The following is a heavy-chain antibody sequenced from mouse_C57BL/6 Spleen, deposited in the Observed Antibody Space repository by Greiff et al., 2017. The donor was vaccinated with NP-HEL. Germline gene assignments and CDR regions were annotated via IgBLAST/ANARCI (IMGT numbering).Heavy chain of an antibody. D-gene: IGHD2-1*01. V-gene: IGHV1-53*01. J-gene: IGHJ3*01. Sequence: QVQLQQPGTELVKPGASVKLSCKASCYTFTSYWMHWVKQRPGQGLEWLGNINPSNGGTNYNEKFQSKATLTVDKSSSTAYMQLSSLTSEGSAVYYCAGGAYGNQAWFAYWGQGTLVTGSA. CDR1: CYTFTSYW. CDR2: INPSNGGT. CDR3: AGGAYGNQAWFAY.